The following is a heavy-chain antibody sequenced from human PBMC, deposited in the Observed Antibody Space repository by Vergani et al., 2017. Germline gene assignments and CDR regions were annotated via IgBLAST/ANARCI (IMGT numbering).Heavy chain of an antibody. CDR3: AGWSLEWSPGGNWFDP. V-gene: IGHV5-51*01. CDR1: GYSFTSYW. D-gene: IGHD3-3*01. Sequence: EVQLVQSGAEVKKPGESLKISCKGSGYSFTSYWIGWVRQMPGKGLEWMGIIYPGDSDTRYSPSFQGQVTISADKSISTAYLQWSSLKASDTAMYYCAGWSLEWSPGGNWFDPWGQGALVTVSS. CDR2: IYPGDSDT. J-gene: IGHJ5*02.